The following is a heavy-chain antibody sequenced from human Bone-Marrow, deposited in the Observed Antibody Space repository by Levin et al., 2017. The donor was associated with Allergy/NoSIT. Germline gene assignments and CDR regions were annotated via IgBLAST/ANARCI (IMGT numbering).Heavy chain of an antibody. CDR1: GFTFSSYW. V-gene: IGHV3-7*01. Sequence: GGSLRLSCAASGFTFSSYWMSWVRQAPGKGLEWVANIKQDGSEKYYVDSVKGRFTISRDNAKNSLYLQMNSLRAEDTAVYYCARSAAGGDDYFDYWGQGTLDTVSS. CDR3: ARSAAGGDDYFDY. J-gene: IGHJ4*02. D-gene: IGHD6-13*01. CDR2: IKQDGSEK.